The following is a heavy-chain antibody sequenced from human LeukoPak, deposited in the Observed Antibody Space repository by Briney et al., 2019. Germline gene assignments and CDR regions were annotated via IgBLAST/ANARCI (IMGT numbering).Heavy chain of an antibody. CDR1: GFTFDDYA. CDR3: AKGPYDYVWGSYRYTGPPTDY. J-gene: IGHJ4*02. V-gene: IGHV3-43*02. CDR2: ISGDGGST. D-gene: IGHD3-16*02. Sequence: QPGGSLRLSCAASGFTFDDYAMHWARQAPGKGLEWVSLISGDGGSTYYADSVKGRFTISRDNSQNSLYLQMNSLRTEDTALYYCAKGPYDYVWGSYRYTGPPTDYWGQGTLVTVSS.